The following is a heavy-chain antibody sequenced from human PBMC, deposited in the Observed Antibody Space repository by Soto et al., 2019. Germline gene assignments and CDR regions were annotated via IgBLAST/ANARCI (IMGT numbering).Heavy chain of an antibody. V-gene: IGHV1-18*01. CDR3: ARANTWVTGRVGTH. CDR1: GYSFTNYG. CDR2: ISGYNGNT. D-gene: IGHD1-1*01. J-gene: IGHJ4*02. Sequence: QFHLEQSRIEMKEPGTSLKISCATSGYSFTNYGISWVRQAPGQGLEWMGWISGYNGNTKYAQSFHDRVVMTADKFTSTGYLEMRNLRSNDTAVYYCARANTWVTGRVGTHWGQGTKVTVSS.